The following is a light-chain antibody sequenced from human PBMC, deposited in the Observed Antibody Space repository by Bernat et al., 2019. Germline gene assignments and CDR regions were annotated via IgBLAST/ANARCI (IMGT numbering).Light chain of an antibody. CDR3: VSADWGGTSLV. CDR1: AVPQHY. Sequence: SYEVTQPPSVSVSPGQTARITCSGDAVPQHYVDWYQQKSGKAPVAVMFKDTERPAGIPERFSGSSSGTVVTLTISRVLAEDEADYYCVSADWGGTSLVFGGGTKLTVL. V-gene: IGLV3-25*03. CDR2: KDT. J-gene: IGLJ2*01.